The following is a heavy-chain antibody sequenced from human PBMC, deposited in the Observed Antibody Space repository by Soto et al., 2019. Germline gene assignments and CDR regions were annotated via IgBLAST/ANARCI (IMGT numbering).Heavy chain of an antibody. V-gene: IGHV3-23*01. Sequence: DVQLLESGGHLVQPGGSLRLSCAASGFTFSSYAMSWVRQAPGKGLEWVSSVSGGGDMTYYSDSVKGRFTISRDNSNNAVILQMNRLMNEDTPLYYGAPGDHGGSGSPASYFVFGLDVWGQGTTVTVS. CDR1: GFTFSSYA. CDR2: VSGGGDMT. CDR3: APGDHGGSGSPASYFVFGLDV. J-gene: IGHJ6*02. D-gene: IGHD3-10*01.